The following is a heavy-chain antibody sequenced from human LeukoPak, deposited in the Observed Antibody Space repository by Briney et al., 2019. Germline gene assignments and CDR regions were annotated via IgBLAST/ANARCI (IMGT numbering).Heavy chain of an antibody. CDR2: MSDDITNI. CDR3: ARRQRASLYFFDY. Sequence: GGSLRLSCAVSGFTFSRHSMSWVRQAPGRGLGWVSFMSDDITNIYYADSVRGRFTISRDHAGNSLFMQMNSLRAEDTAVYFCARRQRASLYFFDYWGQGILVTVSS. CDR1: GFTFSRHS. J-gene: IGHJ4*02. V-gene: IGHV3-48*01.